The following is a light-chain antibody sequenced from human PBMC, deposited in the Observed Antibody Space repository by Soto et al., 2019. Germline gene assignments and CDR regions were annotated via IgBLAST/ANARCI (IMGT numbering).Light chain of an antibody. CDR2: AAS. CDR3: LQDYNFRT. J-gene: IGKJ1*01. Sequence: AIQMTQSPSSLSASVGDRVTITCRASQGIRNDLHWFQQKPGKAPRLLIYAASHLQNGVPSRFSGGGSGTDFSLTISSLQPEDFATYYCLQDYNFRTFGQGPKVEI. CDR1: QGIRND. V-gene: IGKV1-6*01.